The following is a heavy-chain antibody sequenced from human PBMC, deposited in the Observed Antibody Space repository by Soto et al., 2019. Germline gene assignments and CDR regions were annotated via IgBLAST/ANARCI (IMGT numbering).Heavy chain of an antibody. CDR1: GGSISSGGYY. Sequence: PSETLSLTCTVSGGSISSGGYYWSWIRQHPGKGLEWIGYIYYSGSTYYNPSLKSRVTISVDTSKNQFSLKLSSVTAADTAVYYCARASIDYDFWSGYPPSYFDYWGQGTLVNVSS. CDR3: ARASIDYDFWSGYPPSYFDY. V-gene: IGHV4-31*03. CDR2: IYYSGST. D-gene: IGHD3-3*01. J-gene: IGHJ4*02.